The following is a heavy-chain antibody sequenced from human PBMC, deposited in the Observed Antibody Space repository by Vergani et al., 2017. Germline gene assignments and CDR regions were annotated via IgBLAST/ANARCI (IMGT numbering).Heavy chain of an antibody. CDR3: ARGQLPPDY. J-gene: IGHJ4*02. CDR1: GGSISSYY. V-gene: IGHV4-59*01. D-gene: IGHD2-2*01. CDR2: IHYSGST. Sequence: QVQLQESGPGLVKPSETLSLTCTVSGGSISSYYWSWIRQPPGKGLEWIGYIHYSGSTNYNPSLKSRVTISVDTSKNQFSLKLSSVTAADTAVYYCARGQLPPDYWGQGTLVTVSS.